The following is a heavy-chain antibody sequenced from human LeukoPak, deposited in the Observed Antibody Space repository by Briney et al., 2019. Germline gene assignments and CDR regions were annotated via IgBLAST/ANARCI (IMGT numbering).Heavy chain of an antibody. CDR3: ARGRRVRGLPKSWFDP. D-gene: IGHD3-10*01. CDR1: GGSISSSNW. CDR2: IYHSGST. Sequence: SETLSLTCAVSGGSISSSNWWSWVRQPPGKGLEWIGEIYHSGSTNYNPSLKSRVTISVDKSKNQFSLKLSSVTAADTAVYYCARGRRVRGLPKSWFDPWGQGTLVTVSS. J-gene: IGHJ5*02. V-gene: IGHV4-4*02.